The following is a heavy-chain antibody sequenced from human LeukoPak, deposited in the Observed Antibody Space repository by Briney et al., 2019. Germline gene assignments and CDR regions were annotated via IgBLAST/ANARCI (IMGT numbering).Heavy chain of an antibody. V-gene: IGHV3-33*01. CDR1: GFTLSNYG. D-gene: IGHD3-22*01. CDR3: ARDEGDSSGYYPGL. J-gene: IGHJ1*01. Sequence: PGRSLRLSCAASGFTLSNYGMHWVRQAPGKGLEWVAATWHDGSRKYYAESVKGRFTISRDNARNTVYVQMDSLRAEDTAVYYCARDEGDSSGYYPGLWGQGTLVTVSS. CDR2: TWHDGSRK.